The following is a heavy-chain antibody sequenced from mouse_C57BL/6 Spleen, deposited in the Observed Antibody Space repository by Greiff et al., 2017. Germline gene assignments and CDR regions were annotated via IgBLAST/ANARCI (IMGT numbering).Heavy chain of an antibody. CDR2: IYPRSGNT. D-gene: IGHD1-1*01. V-gene: IGHV1-81*01. Sequence: VQRVESGAELARPGASVTLSCTASGYTFTSYGISWVQQRPGPGLEWIGEIYPRSGNTYYNEKFKGKATLTADKSSSTAYMELRSLTSEDCAVYFCARRYYGSSPYAMDYWGQGTSVTVSS. J-gene: IGHJ4*01. CDR1: GYTFTSYG. CDR3: ARRYYGSSPYAMDY.